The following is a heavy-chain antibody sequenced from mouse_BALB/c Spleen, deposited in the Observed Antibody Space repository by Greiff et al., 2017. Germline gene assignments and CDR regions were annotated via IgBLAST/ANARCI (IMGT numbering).Heavy chain of an antibody. D-gene: IGHD1-2*01. CDR1: GFSLTGYG. CDR2: IWGDGST. Sequence: VQLQQSGPGLVAPSQSLSITCTVSGFSLTGYGVNWVRQPPGKGLEWLGMIWGDGSTDYNSALKSRLSISKDNSKSQVFLKMNSLQTDDTARYYCALFITTATMYFDYWGQGTTLTVSS. CDR3: ALFITTATMYFDY. V-gene: IGHV2-6-7*01. J-gene: IGHJ2*01.